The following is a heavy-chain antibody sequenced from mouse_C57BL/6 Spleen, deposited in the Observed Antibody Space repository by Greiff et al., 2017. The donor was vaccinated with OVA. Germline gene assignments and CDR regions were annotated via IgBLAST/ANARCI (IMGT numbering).Heavy chain of an antibody. J-gene: IGHJ1*03. CDR2: IDPSDSYT. CDR3: ARRGEQVPYWYFDV. CDR1: GYTFTSYW. Sequence: QVQLKQPGAELVRPGTSVKLSCKASGYTFTSYWMHWVKQRPGQGLEWIGVIDPSDSYTNYNQKFKGKATLTVDKSSSTAYMQLSRLTSEDSAVYYCARRGEQVPYWYFDVWGTGTTVTVSS. V-gene: IGHV1-59*01. D-gene: IGHD6-1*01.